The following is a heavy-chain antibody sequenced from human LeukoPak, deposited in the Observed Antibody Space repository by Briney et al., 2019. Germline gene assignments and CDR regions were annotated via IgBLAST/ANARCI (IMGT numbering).Heavy chain of an antibody. Sequence: GGSLRLSCAASGFTFSTYGINWVSQAPGKGLEWVSSISSGSSYIYYADSVKGRFTISRDNAKNSLYLQMNSLRADDTAVYYCARVYGDYGRGHFDYWGQGTLVTVSS. D-gene: IGHD4-17*01. V-gene: IGHV3-21*01. CDR2: ISSGSSYI. CDR1: GFTFSTYG. J-gene: IGHJ4*02. CDR3: ARVYGDYGRGHFDY.